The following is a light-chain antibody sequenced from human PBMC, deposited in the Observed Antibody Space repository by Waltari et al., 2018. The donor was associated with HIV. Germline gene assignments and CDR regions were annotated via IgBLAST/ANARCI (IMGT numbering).Light chain of an antibody. V-gene: IGLV2-8*01. J-gene: IGLJ1*01. CDR3: SSYAGSSMSYA. CDR2: DVT. CDR1: SSDVGAFKY. Sequence: QSALTQPPSASGSPGQSVSISCTGASSDVGAFKYVSWYQQHPGKAPKLLIYDVTTRPSGVPDRFSGSKSGNTASLTVSGLQAEDEAHYYCSSYAGSSMSYAFGTGTKVTVL.